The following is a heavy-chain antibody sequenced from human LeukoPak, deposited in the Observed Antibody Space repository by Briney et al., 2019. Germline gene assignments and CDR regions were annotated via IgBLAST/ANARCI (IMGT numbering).Heavy chain of an antibody. CDR3: TTNYYGSGSYSSEAFDV. Sequence: GGSLRLSCAASGFTFSNAWMNWVRQAPGKGLEWVGRIKSKTDGGTVDYTTPVKGRFTISRDNSKNTLYLQMNSLKTEDTAVYYCTTNYYGSGSYSSEAFDVWGQGTMVTVSS. V-gene: IGHV3-15*01. CDR1: GFTFSNAW. D-gene: IGHD3-10*01. CDR2: IKSKTDGGTV. J-gene: IGHJ3*01.